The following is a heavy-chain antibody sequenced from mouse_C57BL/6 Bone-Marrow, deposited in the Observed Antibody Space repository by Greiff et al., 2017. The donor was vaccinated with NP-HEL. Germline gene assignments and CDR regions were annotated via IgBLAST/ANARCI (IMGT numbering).Heavy chain of an antibody. J-gene: IGHJ2*01. CDR1: GFNIKDDY. CDR3: TRLITTPLDY. Sequence: EVQLQQSGAELVRPGALVKLSCTASGFNIKDDYMHWVKQRPEQGLEWIGWIDPENGDTEYASKFQGKATITADTSSNTAYLQLSSLTSEDTAVYYCTRLITTPLDYWGQGTTLTVSS. CDR2: IDPENGDT. V-gene: IGHV14-4*01. D-gene: IGHD1-1*01.